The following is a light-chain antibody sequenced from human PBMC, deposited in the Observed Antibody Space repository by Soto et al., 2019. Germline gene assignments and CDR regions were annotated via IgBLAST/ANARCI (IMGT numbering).Light chain of an antibody. CDR1: QILLHSNGYNY. Sequence: DIVITQSPPSLPFTPGEPASISCISSQILLHSNGYNYLDWYLQKPGQSPQLLIYLGSNRASGVPDRLSGSGSGTDFTLKISRVEAEDVGVYYCMQPLQSWTFGQGTKVDI. CDR3: MQPLQSWT. V-gene: IGKV2-28*01. CDR2: LGS. J-gene: IGKJ1*01.